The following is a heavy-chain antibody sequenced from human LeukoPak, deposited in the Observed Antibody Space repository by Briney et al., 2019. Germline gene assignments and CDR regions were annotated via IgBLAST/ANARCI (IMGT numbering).Heavy chain of an antibody. Sequence: GGSLRLSCAASGFTFGSYWMSWVRQAPGKGLEWVANIKQDGSEKYYVDSVKGRFTISRDNAKNSLYLQMNSLRAEDTAVYYCARAVTYYYGSGSYYFDYWGQGTLVTVSS. CDR2: IKQDGSEK. J-gene: IGHJ4*02. V-gene: IGHV3-7*03. D-gene: IGHD3-10*01. CDR1: GFTFGSYW. CDR3: ARAVTYYYGSGSYYFDY.